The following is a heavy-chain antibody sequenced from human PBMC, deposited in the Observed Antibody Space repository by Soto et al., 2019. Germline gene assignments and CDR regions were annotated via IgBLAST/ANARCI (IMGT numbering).Heavy chain of an antibody. CDR2: INPSGGST. CDR3: AQRRYGDYGGLGY. CDR1: GYTFTSYY. V-gene: IGHV1-46*03. D-gene: IGHD4-17*01. Sequence: ASVKVSCKASGYTFTSYYIHWVRQAPGQGLEWMGIINPSGGSTSYAQKFQGRVTMTRDTSTSTVYMELYSLRAEDTAVYYCAQRRYGDYGGLGYWGQGTLVTVSS. J-gene: IGHJ4*02.